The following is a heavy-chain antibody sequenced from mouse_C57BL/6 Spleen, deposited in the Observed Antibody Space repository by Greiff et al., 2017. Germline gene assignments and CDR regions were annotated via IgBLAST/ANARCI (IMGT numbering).Heavy chain of an antibody. J-gene: IGHJ3*01. Sequence: VQRVESGPELVKPGASVKISCKASGYAFSSSWMNWVKQRPGKGLEWIGRIYPGDGDTNYNGKFKGKATLTADKSSSTAYMQLSSLTSEDSAVYFCARLSYYDYDGFAYWGQGTLVTVSA. V-gene: IGHV1-82*01. D-gene: IGHD2-4*01. CDR2: IYPGDGDT. CDR1: GYAFSSSW. CDR3: ARLSYYDYDGFAY.